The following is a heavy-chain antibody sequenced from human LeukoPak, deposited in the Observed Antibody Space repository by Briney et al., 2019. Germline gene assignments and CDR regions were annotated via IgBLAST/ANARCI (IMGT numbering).Heavy chain of an antibody. V-gene: IGHV1-69*13. D-gene: IGHD1-1*01. J-gene: IGHJ4*02. CDR1: GGTFSSYA. CDR3: ARVKTTERLLYFDY. CDR2: IIPIFGTA. Sequence: GASVKVSCKASGGTFSSYAISWVRQAPGQGLEWMGGIIPIFGTANYAQKFQGRVTITADESTSTAYMELSSLRSEDTAVYYCARVKTTERLLYFDYWGQGTLVTVSS.